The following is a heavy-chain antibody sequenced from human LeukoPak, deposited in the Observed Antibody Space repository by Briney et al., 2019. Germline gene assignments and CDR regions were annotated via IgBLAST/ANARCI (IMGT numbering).Heavy chain of an antibody. Sequence: PGRSLRLSCAASGFTFSSYAMHWVRQAPGKGLEYVSAISSNGGSTYYANSVKGRFTISRDNSKNTLYLQMGSLRAEDMAVYYCARDSRSRITGTTPDAFDIWGQGTMVTVSS. CDR2: ISSNGGST. CDR1: GFTFSSYA. V-gene: IGHV3-64*01. J-gene: IGHJ3*02. CDR3: ARDSRSRITGTTPDAFDI. D-gene: IGHD1-7*01.